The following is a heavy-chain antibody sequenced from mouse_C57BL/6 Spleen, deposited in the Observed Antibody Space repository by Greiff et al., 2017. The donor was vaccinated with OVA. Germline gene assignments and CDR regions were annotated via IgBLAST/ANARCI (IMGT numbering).Heavy chain of an antibody. Sequence: QVQLQQPGAELVMPGASVKLSCKASGYTFTSYWMHWVKQRPGQGLEWIGEIDPSDSYTNYTQKFKGKSTLTVDKTSSTAYMQLNSLTSEDSAVYYCARAITTVEATGFDYWGKGTTLTVSS. CDR2: IDPSDSYT. D-gene: IGHD1-1*01. CDR3: ARAITTVEATGFDY. CDR1: GYTFTSYW. J-gene: IGHJ2*01. V-gene: IGHV1-69*01.